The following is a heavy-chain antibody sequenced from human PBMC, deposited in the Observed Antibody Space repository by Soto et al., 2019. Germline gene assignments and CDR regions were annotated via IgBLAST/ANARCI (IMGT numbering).Heavy chain of an antibody. CDR1: GYTFTSYG. D-gene: IGHD1-26*01. V-gene: IGHV1-18*01. CDR2: ISTSNGNT. J-gene: IGHJ4*02. Sequence: HVQLVQSGTEVKKPGASVKVSCKVSGYTFTSYGMSWMRQAPGQGLEWMGWISTSNGNTNYAQNLQGRVSMTTDTSTSTAYLELRSLGSDATAGYYCASRSGTYPYYFDYWGQGTLVTVSS. CDR3: ASRSGTYPYYFDY.